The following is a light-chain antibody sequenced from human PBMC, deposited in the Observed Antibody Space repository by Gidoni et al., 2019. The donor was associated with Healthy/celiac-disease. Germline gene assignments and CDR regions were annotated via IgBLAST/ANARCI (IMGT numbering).Light chain of an antibody. V-gene: IGLV3-1*01. CDR2: QDS. Sequence: SSELTQPPSVSVSPGQTPIITCSGDKLGDKYACWYQQKPGQSPVLVIYQDSKRPSGIPERFSGSNSGNTATLTISGTQAMDEADYYCQAWDSSTVVFGGGTKLTVL. J-gene: IGLJ2*01. CDR3: QAWDSSTVV. CDR1: KLGDKY.